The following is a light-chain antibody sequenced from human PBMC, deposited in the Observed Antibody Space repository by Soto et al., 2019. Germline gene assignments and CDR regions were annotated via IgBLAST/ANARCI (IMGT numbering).Light chain of an antibody. J-gene: IGKJ4*01. CDR1: QSVITY. Sequence: EIVLTQSPATLSLSPGDTATLSCRASQSVITYLAWYQQKPGQAPRLLIYDTSNRATGIPARFSGSGSGTDFTLTINNREPEDFAVYYCQQRYIWPPVTFGGGTKVELK. V-gene: IGKV3-11*01. CDR3: QQRYIWPPVT. CDR2: DTS.